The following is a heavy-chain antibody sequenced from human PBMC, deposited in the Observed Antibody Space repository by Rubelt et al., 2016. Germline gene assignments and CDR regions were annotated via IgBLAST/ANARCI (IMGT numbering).Heavy chain of an antibody. D-gene: IGHD3-3*01. Sequence: QVQLVQSGAEVKKPGASVKVSCKASGYTFTSYYMHWVRQAPGQGLERMGIIKPSGGSTSYAKKVQGRFTMTRDTSTSTVYMELSSLRSEDTAVYYCARSPRYDFEDNWFDPWGQGTLVTVSS. V-gene: IGHV1-46*01. CDR2: IKPSGGST. CDR3: ARSPRYDFEDNWFDP. J-gene: IGHJ5*02. CDR1: GYTFTSYY.